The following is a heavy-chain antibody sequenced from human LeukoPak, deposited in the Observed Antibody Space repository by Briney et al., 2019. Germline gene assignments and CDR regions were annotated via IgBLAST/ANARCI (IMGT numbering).Heavy chain of an antibody. D-gene: IGHD2-15*01. CDR3: AKEAQDIVVVVAATPREYFQH. CDR2: ISYDGSNK. CDR1: GFTFSSYG. Sequence: QPGGSLRLSCAASGFTFSSYGMHWVRQAPGKGLEWVAVISYDGSNKYYADSVKGRFTISRDNSKNTLYLQMNSLRAEDTAVYYCAKEAQDIVVVVAATPREYFQHWGQGTLVTVSS. J-gene: IGHJ1*01. V-gene: IGHV3-30*18.